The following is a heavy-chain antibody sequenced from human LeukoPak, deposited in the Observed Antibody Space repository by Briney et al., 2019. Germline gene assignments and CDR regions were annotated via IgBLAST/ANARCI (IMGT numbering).Heavy chain of an antibody. CDR1: GFIFGSYA. Sequence: GGSLRLSCAASGFIFGSYAMSWVRQGPEKGLEWVSTISPSGSATYYADSVKGRFTISRDNSKSTLYLQMNSLRDEDTALYHCARDKSASSPREWFDPWGQGIVVTVSS. D-gene: IGHD6-6*01. J-gene: IGHJ5*02. CDR2: ISPSGSAT. V-gene: IGHV3-23*01. CDR3: ARDKSASSPREWFDP.